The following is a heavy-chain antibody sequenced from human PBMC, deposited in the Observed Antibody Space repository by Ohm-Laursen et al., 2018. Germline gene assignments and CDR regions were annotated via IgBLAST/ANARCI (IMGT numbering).Heavy chain of an antibody. CDR3: ATTTMDTSGWYDYFDY. D-gene: IGHD6-19*01. J-gene: IGHJ4*02. CDR1: GGSISSYY. CDR2: IYYSGNT. Sequence: SETLSLTCTVSGGSISSYYWSWIRQPPGKGLEWIGYIYYSGNTNYNPSLKSRVTMSVDTSKNQFSLKVYSVTAADTAIYYCATTTMDTSGWYDYFDYWGQGTLVTVSS. V-gene: IGHV4-59*08.